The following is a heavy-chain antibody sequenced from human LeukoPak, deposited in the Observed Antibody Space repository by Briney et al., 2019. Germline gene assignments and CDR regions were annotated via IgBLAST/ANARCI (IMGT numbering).Heavy chain of an antibody. J-gene: IGHJ4*02. CDR2: ISSGSIYM. V-gene: IGHV3-21*01. Sequence: PGGSLRLSCAASGFTFSSYAMHWVRQAPGKGLEWVSSISSGSIYMFYADSVKGRFTISRDNAKNSLYLQMNSLRAEDTAVYYCASPGTYDSSGYYCHHYWGQGTLVTVSS. D-gene: IGHD3-22*01. CDR1: GFTFSSYA. CDR3: ASPGTYDSSGYYCHHY.